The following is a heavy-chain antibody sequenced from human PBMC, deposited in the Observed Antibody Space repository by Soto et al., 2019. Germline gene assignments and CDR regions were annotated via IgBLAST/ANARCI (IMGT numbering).Heavy chain of an antibody. CDR2: IYWDDDK. V-gene: IGHV2-5*02. CDR1: GFSRTTSGVG. J-gene: IGHJ5*02. CDR3: AHRTTTVTSWVDP. D-gene: IGHD4-17*01. Sequence: QITLKESGPTLVKPTQTLTLTCTFSGFSRTTSGVGVGWIRQPPGNALECLALIYWDDDKSYSPSLKTRLTIAKDTSKNQVVLTMTNMDPADTATYLGAHRTTTVTSWVDPCGQGTLVSV.